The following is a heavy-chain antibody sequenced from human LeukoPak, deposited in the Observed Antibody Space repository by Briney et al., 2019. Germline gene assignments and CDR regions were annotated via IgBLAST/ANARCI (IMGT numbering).Heavy chain of an antibody. V-gene: IGHV1-69*06. CDR2: IIPIFGTA. Sequence: ASVKVSCKASGGTFSSYAISWVRQAPGQGPEWMGGIIPIFGTANYAQKFQGRVTITADKSTSTAYMELSSLRSEDTAVYYCARDDYDILTGYPNWFDPWGQGTLVTVSS. CDR3: ARDDYDILTGYPNWFDP. CDR1: GGTFSSYA. J-gene: IGHJ5*02. D-gene: IGHD3-9*01.